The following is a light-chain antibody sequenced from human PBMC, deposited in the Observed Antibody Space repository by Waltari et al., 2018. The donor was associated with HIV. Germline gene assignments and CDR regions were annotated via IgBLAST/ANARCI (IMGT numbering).Light chain of an antibody. CDR1: TSHIGRNT. V-gene: IGLV1-44*01. CDR3: ASWDDSLNGPV. J-gene: IGLJ2*01. Sequence: QSVLTQPPSASGPPAQRVTISCSGTTSHIGRNTVSWFQQFPGTAPKILIYGKNQRPSGVPDRFSGSKSGTSASLAISGLQSEDEADYYCASWDDSLNGPVFGGGTKLTVV. CDR2: GKN.